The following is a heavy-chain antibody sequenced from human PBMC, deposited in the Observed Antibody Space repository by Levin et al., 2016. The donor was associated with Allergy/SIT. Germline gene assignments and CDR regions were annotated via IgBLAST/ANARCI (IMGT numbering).Heavy chain of an antibody. J-gene: IGHJ3*02. D-gene: IGHD6-19*01. CDR1: GFTISSNY. Sequence: LSLTCEASGFTISSNYLNWVRQAPGKGLEWVSVIYSGGSTYYANSVKGRFTISRDISKNTVFLQMSSLRSEDSAVYYCARLSAGGGRSGSYAFDIWGQGTLVTVSS. V-gene: IGHV3-66*02. CDR3: ARLSAGGGRSGSYAFDI. CDR2: IYSGGST.